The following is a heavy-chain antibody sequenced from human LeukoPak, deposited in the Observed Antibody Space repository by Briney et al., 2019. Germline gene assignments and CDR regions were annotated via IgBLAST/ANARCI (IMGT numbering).Heavy chain of an antibody. CDR1: GGSISSSSYY. CDR2: IYYSGST. D-gene: IGHD5-18*01. Sequence: KPSETLSLTCTVSGGSISSSSYYWGWIRQPPGKGLEWIGSIYYSGSTYYNPSLKSRVTISVDTSKNQFSLKLSSVTAADTAVYYCARGGARIWLKGPFDYWGQGTLVTVSS. V-gene: IGHV4-39*07. CDR3: ARGGARIWLKGPFDY. J-gene: IGHJ4*02.